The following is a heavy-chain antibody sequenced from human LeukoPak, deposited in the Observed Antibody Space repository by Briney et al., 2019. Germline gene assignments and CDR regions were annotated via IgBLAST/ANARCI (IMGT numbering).Heavy chain of an antibody. Sequence: GGSLRLSCAASRFTFSSYAMSWVRQAPGKGLEWVSAISGGGAGTYYADSVKGRFTISRDNSKNTLYLQMYSLRAEDTAVYYCARLPAPINGYFDPWGQGTLVTVSS. CDR3: ARLPAPINGYFDP. D-gene: IGHD2-2*01. CDR1: RFTFSSYA. J-gene: IGHJ5*02. CDR2: ISGGGAGT. V-gene: IGHV3-23*01.